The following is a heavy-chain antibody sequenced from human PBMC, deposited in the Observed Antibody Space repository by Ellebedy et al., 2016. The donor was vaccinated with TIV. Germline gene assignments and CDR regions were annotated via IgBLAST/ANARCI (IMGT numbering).Heavy chain of an antibody. Sequence: GGSLRLXXAASGFTFSSYWMHWVRRAPGKGLVWVSRISSEGSTTTYADSARGRFTISRDNAKNTLYLQMNSLRAEDTAVYYCARGDGSSGWYFDYWGQGTLVTVSS. V-gene: IGHV3-74*03. D-gene: IGHD6-19*01. CDR1: GFTFSSYW. CDR3: ARGDGSSGWYFDY. J-gene: IGHJ4*02. CDR2: ISSEGSTT.